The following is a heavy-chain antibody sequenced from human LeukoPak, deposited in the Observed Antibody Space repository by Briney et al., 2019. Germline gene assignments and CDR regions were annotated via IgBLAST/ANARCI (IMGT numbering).Heavy chain of an antibody. CDR2: INSDGSST. D-gene: IGHD1-26*01. J-gene: IGHJ4*02. V-gene: IGHV3-74*01. Sequence: GGSLRLSCAASGFIFSSYWMDWVRQAPGKGLVWGSQINSDGSSTTYADSVKGRFTISRDNAKNTLYLQMNSLRAEDTAVYYCARRLYRGSYYFDSWGQGTLVTVSS. CDR1: GFIFSSYW. CDR3: ARRLYRGSYYFDS.